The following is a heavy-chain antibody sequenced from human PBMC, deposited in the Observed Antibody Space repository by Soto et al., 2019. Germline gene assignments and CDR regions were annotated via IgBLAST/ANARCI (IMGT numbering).Heavy chain of an antibody. D-gene: IGHD3-16*01. CDR1: GLTFSDYY. V-gene: IGHV3-11*01. CDR3: ARVLQGGGFDY. CDR2: ISGSGRTS. J-gene: IGHJ4*02. Sequence: GGSLRLSCTASGLTFSDYYMSWIRQAPGKGLEWLSYISGSGRTSYYADSVKGRFTISRDNAKNSLYLQINSLRAEDTAVYYCARVLQGGGFDYWGQGTLVTVSS.